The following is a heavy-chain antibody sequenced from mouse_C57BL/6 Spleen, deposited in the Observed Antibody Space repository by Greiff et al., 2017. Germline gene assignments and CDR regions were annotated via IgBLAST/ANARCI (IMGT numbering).Heavy chain of an antibody. V-gene: IGHV1-9*01. CDR2: ILPGSGST. CDR1: GYTFTGYW. J-gene: IGHJ4*01. CDR3: ARSDYGNYDAMDY. D-gene: IGHD2-1*01. Sequence: VQLQQSGAELMKPGASVKLSCEATGYTFTGYWIAWVKQRPGHGLEWIGEILPGSGSTNYNEKFKGKATFTADTSSNTAYMHLSSLTTEDSAIEYCARSDYGNYDAMDYWGQGTSVTVSS.